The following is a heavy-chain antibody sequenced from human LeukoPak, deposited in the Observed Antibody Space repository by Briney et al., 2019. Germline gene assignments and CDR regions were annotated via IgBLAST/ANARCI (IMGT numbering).Heavy chain of an antibody. D-gene: IGHD6-19*01. J-gene: IGHJ4*02. V-gene: IGHV3-21*01. CDR1: GFTFSSYS. CDR2: ISSSSSYI. CDR3: ARDLGSGWYGGDFDY. Sequence: GGSLRLSCAASGFTFSSYSMNWVRQAPGKGLEWVSSISSSSSYIYYADSVKGRFTNSRDNAKNSLYLQMNSLRAEDTAVYYCARDLGSGWYGGDFDYWGQGTLVTVSS.